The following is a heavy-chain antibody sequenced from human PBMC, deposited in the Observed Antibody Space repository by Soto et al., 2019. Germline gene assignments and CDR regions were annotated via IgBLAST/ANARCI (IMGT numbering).Heavy chain of an antibody. D-gene: IGHD3-22*01. J-gene: IGHJ4*02. CDR3: VKGEYYYDSSGYYPFDY. CDR1: GFTFRIYA. Sequence: PGGSLRLSCSASGFTFRIYAMHWVRQAPGKGLEYVSSISINGGSTHYADSVKGRFTISRDNSKNTQYLQMSSLRADDTALYYCVKGEYYYDSSGYYPFDYWGQGTLVTVSS. CDR2: ISINGGST. V-gene: IGHV3-64D*06.